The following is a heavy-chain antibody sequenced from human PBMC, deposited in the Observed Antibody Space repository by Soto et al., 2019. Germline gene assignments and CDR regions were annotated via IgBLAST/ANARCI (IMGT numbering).Heavy chain of an antibody. CDR1: GFTFSDYY. V-gene: IGHV3-11*06. Sequence: GGSLRLSCAASGFTFSDYYMSWIRQAPGKGLEWVSYISSSSSYTNYADSVKGRFTISRDNAKNPLYLQMNSLRAEDTAVYYCARSPGYDYVWGSYRPIDYWGQGTLVTVSS. D-gene: IGHD3-16*02. CDR2: ISSSSSYT. J-gene: IGHJ4*02. CDR3: ARSPGYDYVWGSYRPIDY.